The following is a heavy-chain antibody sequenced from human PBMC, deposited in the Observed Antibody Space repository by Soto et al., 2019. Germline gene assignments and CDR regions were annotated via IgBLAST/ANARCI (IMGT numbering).Heavy chain of an antibody. V-gene: IGHV1-69*12. CDR3: ARDQSIAVAGTPAD. CDR2: IIPIFGTA. D-gene: IGHD6-19*01. Sequence: QVQLVQSGAEVKKPGSSVKVSCKASGGTFSSYAISWVRQAPGQGLEWMGGIIPIFGTANYAQKFQGRVTFTAAGSTGTASMVLSSLRSEDTAVYYCARDQSIAVAGTPADWGQGTLVTVSS. J-gene: IGHJ4*02. CDR1: GGTFSSYA.